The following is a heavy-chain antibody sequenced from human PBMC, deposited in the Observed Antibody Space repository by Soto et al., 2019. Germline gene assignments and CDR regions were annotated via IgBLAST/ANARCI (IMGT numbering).Heavy chain of an antibody. V-gene: IGHV4-39*01. CDR1: GGSIISSSYY. CDR2: IDYSGNT. CDR3: AXXXSVSGYXXXFDQ. J-gene: IGHJ4*02. Sequence: SETLSLTCTVSGGSIISSSYYWAWIRQPPGKGLEWLGNIDYSGNTYYNPSLERRVAISVDTSMNQFSLKLTSVTAVDTAVYXCAXXXSVSGYXXXFDQWGQGTLVTVSS. D-gene: IGHD5-12*01.